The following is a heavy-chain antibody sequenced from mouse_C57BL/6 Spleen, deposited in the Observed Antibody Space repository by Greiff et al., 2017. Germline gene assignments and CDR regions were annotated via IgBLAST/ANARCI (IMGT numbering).Heavy chain of an antibody. CDR3: ARGGYYGSSQFFYYAMDY. Sequence: QVQLKQSGPELVKPGASVKISCKASGYAFSSSWMNWVKQRPGKGLEWIGRIYPGDGDTNYNGKFKGKATLTADKSSSTAYMQLSSLTSEDSAVYFCARGGYYGSSQFFYYAMDYWGQGTSVTVSS. CDR1: GYAFSSSW. J-gene: IGHJ4*01. V-gene: IGHV1-82*01. CDR2: IYPGDGDT. D-gene: IGHD1-1*01.